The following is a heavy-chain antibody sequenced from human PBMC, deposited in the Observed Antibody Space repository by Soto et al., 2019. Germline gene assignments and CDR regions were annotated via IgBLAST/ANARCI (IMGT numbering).Heavy chain of an antibody. Sequence: PGGSLRLSCAASGFTFSSFHMNWVRQAPGRGLEWVAYITSSSDTIYYSDSVKGRFTISRDNGMNSLFLQMNSLRDEDTSVYYCARVVVVIPPGYYYAMDVWGQGTTVTVS. CDR1: GFTFSSFH. CDR2: ITSSSDTI. J-gene: IGHJ6*02. V-gene: IGHV3-48*02. CDR3: ARVVVVIPPGYYYAMDV. D-gene: IGHD3-22*01.